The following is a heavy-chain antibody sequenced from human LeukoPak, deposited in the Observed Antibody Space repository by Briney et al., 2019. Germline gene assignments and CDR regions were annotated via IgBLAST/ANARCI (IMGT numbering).Heavy chain of an antibody. CDR2: ISRSNSNI. J-gene: IGHJ3*02. CDR1: GFTFSRYS. CDR3: AKLVPNGAILWWPDDFDI. V-gene: IGHV3-21*04. Sequence: PGGSLRLSCAASGFTFSRYSENWARHAPGEALEWVSSISRSNSNIYYTDSVKGLFTITRDNAKNTLYLQMNSLRDEDTAVYYCAKLVPNGAILWWPDDFDIWGQGTMVTVSS. D-gene: IGHD2-21*01.